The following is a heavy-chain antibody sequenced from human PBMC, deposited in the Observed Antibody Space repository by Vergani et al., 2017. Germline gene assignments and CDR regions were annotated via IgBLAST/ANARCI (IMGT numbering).Heavy chain of an antibody. D-gene: IGHD6-19*01. J-gene: IGHJ5*02. CDR1: GAPIRSSNYY. V-gene: IGHV4-39*01. Sequence: QLQLQESGPGLVKPSATLSLTCSVSGAPIRSSNYYWGWIRPPPGKGLEWITSIYYSGSTYYNPFLKSRVTISVDTSKNQFSLKLSSVTAADTAVYFCARHSTVEWLVKLGWIDPWGQGILVTVSS. CDR3: ARHSTVEWLVKLGWIDP. CDR2: IYYSGST.